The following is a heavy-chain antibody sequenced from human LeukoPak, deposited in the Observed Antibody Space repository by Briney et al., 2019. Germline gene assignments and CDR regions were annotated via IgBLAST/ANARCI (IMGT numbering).Heavy chain of an antibody. CDR1: GYSFTSYD. CDR3: ARGPASYSYGSSAFDI. V-gene: IGHV1-8*03. Sequence: ASVKVSCKASGYSFTSYDINWVRQATGQGLEWMGWMNPNSGNTGYAQKFQGRVTITRNTSISTAYMELSSLRSEDTAVYYCARGPASYSYGSSAFDIWGQGTMVTVSS. D-gene: IGHD5-18*01. J-gene: IGHJ3*02. CDR2: MNPNSGNT.